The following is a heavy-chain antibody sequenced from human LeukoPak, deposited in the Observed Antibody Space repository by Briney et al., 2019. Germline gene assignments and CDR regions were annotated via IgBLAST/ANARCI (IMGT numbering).Heavy chain of an antibody. Sequence: SETLSLTCAVYGGSFSGYYWSWIRQPPGKGLERIGEINHSGSTNHNPSLKNRVTISVDKSKNQFSLKLNSVTAADMAVYYCARSFDYYSSGYFPCYFDYWGQGTLVTVSS. CDR3: ARSFDYYSSGYFPCYFDY. CDR1: GGSFSGYY. D-gene: IGHD3-22*01. V-gene: IGHV4-34*01. CDR2: INHSGST. J-gene: IGHJ4*02.